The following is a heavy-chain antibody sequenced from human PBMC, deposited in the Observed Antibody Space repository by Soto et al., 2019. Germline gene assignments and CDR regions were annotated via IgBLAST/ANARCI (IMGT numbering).Heavy chain of an antibody. D-gene: IGHD6-6*01. CDR3: ARRSSSSSSFDY. CDR2: IYYSGRT. J-gene: IGHJ4*02. CDR1: GGSISSSSNY. V-gene: IGHV4-39*01. Sequence: QLQLQESGPGLVKPSETLSLTCSVSGGSISSSSNYWGWIRQPPGQGLEWIALIYYSGRTYYNPSLRSRVTISVDTSHNQFSLKLSSVTAADTAVYYCARRSSSSSSFDYWGQGILVTVSS.